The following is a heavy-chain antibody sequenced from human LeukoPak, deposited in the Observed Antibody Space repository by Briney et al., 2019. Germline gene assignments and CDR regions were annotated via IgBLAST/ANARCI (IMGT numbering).Heavy chain of an antibody. J-gene: IGHJ5*02. V-gene: IGHV4-30-2*01. CDR1: GGSISGDDYS. D-gene: IGHD3-22*01. Sequence: SQTLSLTCAVSGGSISGDDYSWSWIRQPPGKGLEWIGYIHHSGTTYYNPSLKSRVTISVDRSKNQFSLKLSSVTAADTAAYYCARGRGGYDTRGYYNSWLDPWGQGTLATVSS. CDR2: IHHSGTT. CDR3: ARGRGGYDTRGYYNSWLDP.